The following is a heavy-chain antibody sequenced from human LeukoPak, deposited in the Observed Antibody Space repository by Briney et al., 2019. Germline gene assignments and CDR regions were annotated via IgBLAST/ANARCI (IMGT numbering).Heavy chain of an antibody. CDR3: ARGRGVGAPSGFFDY. V-gene: IGHV4-4*07. Sequence: SETLSLTCTVSGGSISSYYWSWIRQPAGKGPEWIGRIYTSGSTNYNLSLKSRVTISVDRSKNQFSLNLTSVTAADTAVYYCARGRGVGAPSGFFDYWGQGTLVTVSS. CDR1: GGSISSYY. CDR2: IYTSGST. D-gene: IGHD1-26*01. J-gene: IGHJ4*02.